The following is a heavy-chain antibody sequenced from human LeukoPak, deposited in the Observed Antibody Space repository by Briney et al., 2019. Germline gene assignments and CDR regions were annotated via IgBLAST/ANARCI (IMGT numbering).Heavy chain of an antibody. Sequence: PGGSLRLSCAASGFTFSSYAMSWVRQAPGKGLEWVSAISGSGGSTYYADSVKGRFTISRDNSKNTLYLQMNSLRAGDTAVYYCAKASYGYCSSTSCYALDYWGQGTLVTVSS. CDR3: AKASYGYCSSTSCYALDY. V-gene: IGHV3-23*01. J-gene: IGHJ4*02. CDR2: ISGSGGST. CDR1: GFTFSSYA. D-gene: IGHD2-2*03.